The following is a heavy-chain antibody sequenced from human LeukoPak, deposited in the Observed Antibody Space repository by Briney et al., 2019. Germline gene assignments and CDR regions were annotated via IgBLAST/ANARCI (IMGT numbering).Heavy chain of an antibody. CDR3: ARDNWNYGSSMDV. CDR2: IYYSGST. J-gene: IGHJ6*02. CDR1: GGSISSYY. V-gene: IGHV4-59*01. Sequence: SETLSLTCSVSGGSISSYYWSWIRQPPGKGLEWIGYIYYSGSTNYNPSLKSRVTISVDTSKNQFSLKLSSVTAADTAVYYCARDNWNYGSSMDVWGQGTTVTVSS. D-gene: IGHD1-7*01.